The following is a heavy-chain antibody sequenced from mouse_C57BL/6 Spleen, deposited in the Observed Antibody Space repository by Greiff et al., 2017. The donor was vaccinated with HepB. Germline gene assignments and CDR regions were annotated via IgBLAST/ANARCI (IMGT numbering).Heavy chain of an antibody. V-gene: IGHV10-1*01. Sequence: EVMLVESGGGLVQPKGSLKLSCAASGFSFNTYAMNWVRQAPGKGLEWVARIRSKSNNYATYYADSVKDRFTISRDDSESMLYLQMNNLKTEDTAMYYCVRRGYYGSSYWYFDVWGTGTTVTVSS. J-gene: IGHJ1*03. CDR3: VRRGYYGSSYWYFDV. CDR1: GFSFNTYA. CDR2: IRSKSNNYAT. D-gene: IGHD1-1*01.